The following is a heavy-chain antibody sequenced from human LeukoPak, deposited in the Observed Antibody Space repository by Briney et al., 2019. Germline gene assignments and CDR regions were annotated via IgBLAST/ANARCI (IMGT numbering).Heavy chain of an antibody. D-gene: IGHD3-22*01. J-gene: IGHJ4*02. V-gene: IGHV1-18*01. CDR2: ISAYNGNT. Sequence: GASVKVSCKASGYTFTSYGISWVRQAPGQGIEWVGWISAYNGNTNYSQKLQGRVTMTTHTSTSTAYMELRSLRSDYTAVYYCARYYYDSSGYYYDPPVVDYWGQGTLVTVSS. CDR3: ARYYYDSSGYYYDPPVVDY. CDR1: GYTFTSYG.